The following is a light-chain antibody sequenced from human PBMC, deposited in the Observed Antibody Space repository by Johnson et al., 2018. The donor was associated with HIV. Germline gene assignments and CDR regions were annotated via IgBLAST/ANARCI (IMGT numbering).Light chain of an antibody. J-gene: IGLJ1*01. V-gene: IGLV1-51*01. CDR1: SSNIGNNY. CDR2: DNN. Sequence: QAVLTQPPSVSAAPGQKVTISCSGSSSNIGNNYVSWYQQLPGTAPKLLIYDNNKRPSGIPDRFSGSKSGTSATLAITGLQTGDEADYYCGAWDSSLSAYVFGTGNQVTV. CDR3: GAWDSSLSAYV.